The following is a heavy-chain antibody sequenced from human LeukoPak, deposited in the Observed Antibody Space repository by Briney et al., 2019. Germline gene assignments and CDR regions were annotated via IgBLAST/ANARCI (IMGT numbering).Heavy chain of an antibody. Sequence: GRSLRLSCAASGFTFDDYAMHWVRQAPGKGLEWVSGISWNSGSIGYADSVKGRFTISRDNAKDSLYLQMNSLRAEDTALYYCAKGYGSGWLYFDYWGQGTLVTVSS. V-gene: IGHV3-9*01. CDR2: ISWNSGSI. CDR3: AKGYGSGWLYFDY. D-gene: IGHD6-19*01. CDR1: GFTFDDYA. J-gene: IGHJ4*02.